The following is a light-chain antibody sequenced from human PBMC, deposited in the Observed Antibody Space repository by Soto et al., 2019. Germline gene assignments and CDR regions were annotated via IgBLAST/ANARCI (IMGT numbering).Light chain of an antibody. V-gene: IGKV3-20*01. CDR2: GAS. CDR3: QQYGSSPRLT. J-gene: IGKJ4*01. CDR1: QSVSGSY. Sequence: EIVLTQSPGTLSLSPGERATLSCRAGQSVSGSYLAWYQQKPGQAPRLLIYGASTKATGIPDRLSGSGSGTDFTLTISRLEPEDFAVYYCQQYGSSPRLTFGGGTKVEIK.